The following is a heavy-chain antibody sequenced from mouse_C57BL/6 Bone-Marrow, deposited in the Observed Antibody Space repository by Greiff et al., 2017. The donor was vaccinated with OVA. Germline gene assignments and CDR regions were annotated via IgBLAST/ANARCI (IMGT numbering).Heavy chain of an antibody. CDR3: ARGGGYYSYWYFDV. D-gene: IGHD2-3*01. V-gene: IGHV1-80*01. CDR1: GYAFSSYW. CDR2: IYPGDGDT. Sequence: VQLVESGAELVKPGASVKISCKASGYAFSSYWMNWVKQRPGKGLEWIGQIYPGDGDTNYNGKFKGKATLTADKSSSTAYMQLSSLTSEDSAVYFCARGGGYYSYWYFDVWGTGTTVTVSS. J-gene: IGHJ1*03.